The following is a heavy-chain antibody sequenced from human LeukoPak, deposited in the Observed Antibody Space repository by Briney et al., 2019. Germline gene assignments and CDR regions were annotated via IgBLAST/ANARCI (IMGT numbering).Heavy chain of an antibody. V-gene: IGHV3-30*04. Sequence: PGGSLRLSCAASGFTFSHHPMHWVRQAPGKGLEWVAVISSDGTKKDYADAVKGRFTISRDNSKNTLYLQMNSLRAEDTAVYYCAKLSGAVAGTGRWFDPWGQGTLVTVSS. CDR1: GFTFSHHP. J-gene: IGHJ5*02. D-gene: IGHD6-19*01. CDR3: AKLSGAVAGTGRWFDP. CDR2: ISSDGTKK.